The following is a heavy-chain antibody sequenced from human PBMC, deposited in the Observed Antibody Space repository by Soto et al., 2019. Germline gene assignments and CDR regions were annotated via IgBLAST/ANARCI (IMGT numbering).Heavy chain of an antibody. CDR3: VTRSRGLQSSPPRLDS. V-gene: IGHV3-23*01. CDR2: LSGSGYTT. J-gene: IGHJ4*02. Sequence: EVQLLESGGGLVQPGGSLRLACEASGLTFSGYGMSWVRQSPGTGLEWVSALSGSGYTTYYADSVKGRFTISRDDSKNILFLQMNSLRAEDTAVYYCVTRSRGLQSSPPRLDSWGQGTRVTVSS. D-gene: IGHD4-4*01. CDR1: GLTFSGYG.